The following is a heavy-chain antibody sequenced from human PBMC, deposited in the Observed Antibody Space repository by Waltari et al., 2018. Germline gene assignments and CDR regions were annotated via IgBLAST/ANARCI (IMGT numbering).Heavy chain of an antibody. V-gene: IGHV1-24*01. CDR2: FDTEDGET. CDR3: ATGWFGELPTIPNFDY. CDR1: GYTLTELS. J-gene: IGHJ4*02. D-gene: IGHD3-10*01. Sequence: QVQLVQSGAEVKKPGASVKVSCKVSGYTLTELSMHWVRQAPGKGLEWMGGFDTEDGETIYAQKFQGRVTMTEDTSTDTAYMELSSLRSEDTAVYYCATGWFGELPTIPNFDYWGQGTLVTVSS.